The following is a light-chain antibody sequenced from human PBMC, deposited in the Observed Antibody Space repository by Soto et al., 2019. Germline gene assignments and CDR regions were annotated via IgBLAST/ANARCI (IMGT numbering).Light chain of an antibody. CDR1: SSDVGGYNY. V-gene: IGLV2-14*01. Sequence: QPALAQRRAVSECPCQSFTIPCTGTSSDVGGYNYVSWYQQHPGKAPKLMIYDVNNRPSGVSDRFSGSKSGNTASLTISGLQAEDEADYYCSSYTSSNTFYVFGTGTKVTVL. J-gene: IGLJ1*01. CDR3: SSYTSSNTFYV. CDR2: DVN.